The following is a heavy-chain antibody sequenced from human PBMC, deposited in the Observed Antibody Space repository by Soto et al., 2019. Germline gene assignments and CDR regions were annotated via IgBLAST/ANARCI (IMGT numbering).Heavy chain of an antibody. Sequence: QITLKESGPTLVKPTQTLTLTCTFSGFSLSTSGVGVGWIRQPPGKALEWLALIYWDDDQRYSPSLKSRLTTTKDTSKSQLVLTVTNMDPVDTATYYCAHLTIAAAGIDRNWFDPWGPGTLVTVSS. CDR1: GFSLSTSGVG. J-gene: IGHJ5*02. D-gene: IGHD6-13*01. CDR2: IYWDDDQ. CDR3: AHLTIAAAGIDRNWFDP. V-gene: IGHV2-5*02.